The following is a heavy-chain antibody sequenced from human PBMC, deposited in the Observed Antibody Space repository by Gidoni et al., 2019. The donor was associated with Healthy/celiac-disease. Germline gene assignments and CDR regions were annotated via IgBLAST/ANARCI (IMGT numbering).Heavy chain of an antibody. CDR1: GFTFSSDG. D-gene: IGHD5-18*01. Sequence: QVQLVESGGGVVQPGRSLRLSCAASGFTFSSDGMHWVRQAPGKGLAWVAVISDDGSNKYDADSVKGRFTISRDNSKNTLYLQMNSLRAEDTAVYYCAKEGGYSYGFDYWGQGTLVTVSS. V-gene: IGHV3-30*18. CDR2: ISDDGSNK. CDR3: AKEGGYSYGFDY. J-gene: IGHJ4*02.